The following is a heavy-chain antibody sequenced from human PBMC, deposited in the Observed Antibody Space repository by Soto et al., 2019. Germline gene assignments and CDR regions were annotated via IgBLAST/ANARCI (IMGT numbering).Heavy chain of an antibody. V-gene: IGHV3-23*01. J-gene: IGHJ4*02. CDR1: GFTFSSYA. CDR3: AKDLLRSGYCSSTSCASREGY. Sequence: GGSLRLSCAASGFTFSSYAMSWVRQAPGKGLEWVSAISGSGGSTYYADSVKGRFTISRDNSKNTLYLQMNSLRAEDTAVYYCAKDLLRSGYCSSTSCASREGYWGQGTPVTVSS. CDR2: ISGSGGST. D-gene: IGHD2-2*01.